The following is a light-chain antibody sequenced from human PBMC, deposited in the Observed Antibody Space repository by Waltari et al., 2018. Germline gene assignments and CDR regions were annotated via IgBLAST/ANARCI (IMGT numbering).Light chain of an antibody. CDR3: QQRRDWPLT. J-gene: IGKJ4*01. V-gene: IGKV3-11*01. CDR2: DTS. CDR1: QSVTNY. Sequence: CRASQSVTNYLAWDQQKPGQAPRLLIYDTSNRATGIPARFSGSGFGTDFTLTISSLEPEDFAVYYCQQRRDWPLTFGGGTKVEIK.